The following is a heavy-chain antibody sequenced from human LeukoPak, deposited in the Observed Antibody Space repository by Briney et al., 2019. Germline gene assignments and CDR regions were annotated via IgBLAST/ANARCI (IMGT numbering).Heavy chain of an antibody. V-gene: IGHV3-7*01. Sequence: GGPLRLSCTASGFTFWMTWVRQAPGRGLEWVANMKQDGSEKYYVDSVKGRFTISRDNAKNSLYLQMNSLRAEDTAVYYCARIYCSSTNCYRHFDYWGQGTLVTVSS. J-gene: IGHJ4*02. D-gene: IGHD2-2*01. CDR3: ARIYCSSTNCYRHFDY. CDR2: MKQDGSEK. CDR1: GFTFW.